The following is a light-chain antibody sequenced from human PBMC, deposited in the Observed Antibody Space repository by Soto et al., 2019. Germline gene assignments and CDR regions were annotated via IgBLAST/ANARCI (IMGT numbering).Light chain of an antibody. CDR2: RNN. CDR3: AAWDDSLSGNWV. Sequence: QSVLTQPPSASGTPGQRVTISCSGSSSNIGSNYVYWYQQLPGTAPKLLIYRNNQRPSGVPDRFSGSKSGTSASLAISGLLSEDEADYYCAAWDDSLSGNWVFGGGTKVTVL. V-gene: IGLV1-47*01. CDR1: SSNIGSNY. J-gene: IGLJ3*02.